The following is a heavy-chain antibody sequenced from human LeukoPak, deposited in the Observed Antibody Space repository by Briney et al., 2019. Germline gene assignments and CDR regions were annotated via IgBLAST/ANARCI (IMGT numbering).Heavy chain of an antibody. J-gene: IGHJ3*02. D-gene: IGHD5-24*01. CDR1: GFTFSSYE. CDR3: AREMATITDDAFDI. Sequence: GGSLRLSCAASGFTFSSYEMNWVRQAPGKGLEWVSYISSSGSTIYYADSVKGRFTISRDNAKNSLYLQMNSLRAEDTAVYYCAREMATITDDAFDIWGQGTMVTVSS. V-gene: IGHV3-48*03. CDR2: ISSSGSTI.